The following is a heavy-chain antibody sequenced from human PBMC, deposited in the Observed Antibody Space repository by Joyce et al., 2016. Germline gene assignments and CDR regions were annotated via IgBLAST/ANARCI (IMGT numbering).Heavy chain of an antibody. D-gene: IGHD3-10*01. J-gene: IGHJ5*02. CDR1: GGSLSGYH. Sequence: QVQLQQWGAGLLKPSETLSLTCAVYGGSLSGYHWSWIRQSPGKGLEWIGEIHDSESTNYNPSLKTRVTISVDTSKNQFALKLTSATAADTAVYYCARGTRITMVRGVSSDWFDPWGQGTQVTVSS. CDR3: ARGTRITMVRGVSSDWFDP. V-gene: IGHV4-34*01. CDR2: IHDSEST.